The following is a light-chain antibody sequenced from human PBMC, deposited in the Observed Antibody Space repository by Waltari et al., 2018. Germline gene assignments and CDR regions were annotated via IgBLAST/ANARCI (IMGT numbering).Light chain of an antibody. Sequence: QSALTQPPSASGSPGQSVTISCTGTSSDVGGYNYVSWYQQHPGKAPKLMIYEVSKRPAGVPDRLSGSKSGNTASLTVPGLQAEDEADYYCSSDAGSQIYVFGGGTKLTVL. CDR3: SSDAGSQIYV. V-gene: IGLV2-8*01. CDR1: SSDVGGYNY. CDR2: EVS. J-gene: IGLJ2*01.